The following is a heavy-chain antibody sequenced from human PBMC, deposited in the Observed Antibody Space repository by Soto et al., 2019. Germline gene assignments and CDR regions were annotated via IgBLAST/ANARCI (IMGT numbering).Heavy chain of an antibody. CDR3: ARDHYDILTGYSPPFDY. Sequence: SETLSLTCAVSGYSISSGYYWGWIRQPPGKGLEWIGSIYHSGSTYYNPSLKSRVTISVDTSKNQFSLKLSSVTAADTAVYYCARDHYDILTGYSPPFDYWGQGTLVTVSS. V-gene: IGHV4-38-2*02. J-gene: IGHJ4*02. CDR2: IYHSGST. D-gene: IGHD3-9*01. CDR1: GYSISSGYY.